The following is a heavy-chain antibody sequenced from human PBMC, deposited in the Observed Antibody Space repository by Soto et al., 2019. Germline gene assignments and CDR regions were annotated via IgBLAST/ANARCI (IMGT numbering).Heavy chain of an antibody. CDR3: ARVIMDTAMIEGGWFDP. D-gene: IGHD5-18*01. V-gene: IGHV3-72*01. CDR2: IRRKANSYTT. Sequence: PGGSLRLSCAASGLIFSDYHMDWVRQAPGKGLEWVGRIRRKANSYTTEYAASVKDRFTISRDDSKNSLYLQMNSLKTEDTAVYYCARVIMDTAMIEGGWFDPWGQGTLVTVPS. J-gene: IGHJ5*02. CDR1: GLIFSDYH.